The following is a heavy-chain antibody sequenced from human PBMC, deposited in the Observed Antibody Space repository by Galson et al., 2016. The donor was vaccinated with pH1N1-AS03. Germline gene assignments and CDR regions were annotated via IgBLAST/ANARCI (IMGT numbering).Heavy chain of an antibody. V-gene: IGHV1-18*01. Sequence: SVKVSCKASGYTFTNFGVIWVRQAPGQGLEWVGWISAYSGNTNYAQSLQGIVSMTTDPSTNTVYMELTRLTPEDTAIYYCAGALHRDFGNKFVEGVQFGRYWGQGTLVTVSS. CDR2: ISAYSGNT. CDR3: AGALHRDFGNKFVEGVQFGRY. D-gene: IGHD4/OR15-4a*01. J-gene: IGHJ4*02. CDR1: GYTFTNFG.